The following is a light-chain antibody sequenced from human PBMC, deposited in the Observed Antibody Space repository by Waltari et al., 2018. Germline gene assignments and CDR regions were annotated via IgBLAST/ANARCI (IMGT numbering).Light chain of an antibody. CDR3: QQYGSSPPYT. CDR2: GAS. J-gene: IGKJ2*01. Sequence: EIVLTHSPGTLSLSPGERATLSCRAIQSVSSSHLAWYQQKPGQAPRLHIYGASSRATVIPDRFSGSGSGTDFTLTISRLEPEDFAVYYCQQYGSSPPYTFGQGTKLEIK. CDR1: QSVSSSH. V-gene: IGKV3-20*01.